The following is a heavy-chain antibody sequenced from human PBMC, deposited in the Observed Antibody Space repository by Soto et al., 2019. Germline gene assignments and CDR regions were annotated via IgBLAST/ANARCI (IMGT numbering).Heavy chain of an antibody. J-gene: IGHJ6*01. CDR1: GASFSGYF. CDR3: ARGPNTYSLIVVGAAPRRYFYYSCVDI. Sequence: PSETLSLTCSVHGASFSGYFWSWIRQSQGQRLECIGEINHSGSTNYNPSLKSRVTVSVDTSKSQFSLKLTSVTAADTAVYYCARGPNTYSLIVVGAAPRRYFYYSCVDILGEGATDEVSS. V-gene: IGHV4-34*01. D-gene: IGHD2-15*01. CDR2: INHSGST.